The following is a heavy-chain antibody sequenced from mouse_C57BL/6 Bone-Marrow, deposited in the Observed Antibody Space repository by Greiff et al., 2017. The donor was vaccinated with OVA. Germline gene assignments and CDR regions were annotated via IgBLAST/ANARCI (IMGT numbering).Heavy chain of an antibody. J-gene: IGHJ1*03. CDR1: GYTFTSYG. D-gene: IGHD2-3*01. CDR3: ARRGRWLLLWYFDV. Sequence: VQLQQSGAELARPGASVKLSCKASGYTFTSYGISWVKQRTGQGLEWIGEIYPRSGNTYYNEKFKGKATLTADKSSSTAYMELRSLTSEDSAVYFGARRGRWLLLWYFDVWGTGTTVTVSS. V-gene: IGHV1-81*01. CDR2: IYPRSGNT.